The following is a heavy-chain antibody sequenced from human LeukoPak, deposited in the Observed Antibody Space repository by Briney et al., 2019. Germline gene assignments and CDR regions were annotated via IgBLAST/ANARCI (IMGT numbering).Heavy chain of an antibody. CDR2: ISTYNGDT. Sequence: ASVKVSCKSSGYTYTTYDITWVRQAPGHGLEWMGWISTYNGDTNYAQNFQDRVTMTADTSTSTAYMELRSLRSDDTALYYCARRSGNWYYFDYWGQGTLVTVSS. CDR1: GYTYTTYD. V-gene: IGHV1-18*01. D-gene: IGHD1-1*01. CDR3: ARRSGNWYYFDY. J-gene: IGHJ4*02.